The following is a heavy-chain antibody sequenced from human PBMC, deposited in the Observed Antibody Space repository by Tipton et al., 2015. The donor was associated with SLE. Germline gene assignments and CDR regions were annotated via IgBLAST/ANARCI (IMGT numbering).Heavy chain of an antibody. CDR3: TRGDHSWYFDF. V-gene: IGHV1-18*01. CDR1: GYTFTNYD. CDR2: ISTYNGNT. J-gene: IGHJ4*02. D-gene: IGHD2-21*01. Sequence: QLVQSGPEVKKPGASVKVSCKASGYTFTNYDIAWVRQAPGQGLEWMGWISTYNGNTKYGQKVQDRVTMTRDTSTSAAYMELRSLRSDDTAVYYCTRGDHSWYFDFWGQGTLVTVSS.